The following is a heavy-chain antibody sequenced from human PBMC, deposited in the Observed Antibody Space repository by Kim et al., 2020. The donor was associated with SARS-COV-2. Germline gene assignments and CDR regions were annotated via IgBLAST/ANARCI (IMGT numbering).Heavy chain of an antibody. CDR1: GGSISSSFNY. D-gene: IGHD3-22*01. V-gene: IGHV4-39*01. CDR3: TELPHDGSGYVDR. Sequence: SETLSLTCTVSGGSISSSFNYWGWIRQPPGKGLEWIGSVYHSGSTYDSPSLKSRVTVSVDTYKNEFYLKMTSVTAADTAVYFCTELPHDGSGYVDRWGPGIVVAMSS. J-gene: IGHJ5*02. CDR2: VYHSGST.